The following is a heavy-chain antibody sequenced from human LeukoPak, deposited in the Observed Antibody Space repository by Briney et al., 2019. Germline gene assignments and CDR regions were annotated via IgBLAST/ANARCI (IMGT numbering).Heavy chain of an antibody. CDR2: ISSSGSTI. CDR3: ARDGGSGSQSIYFDY. V-gene: IGHV3-48*03. Sequence: PGGSLRLSCAASGFTFSSYEMNWVRQAPGKGLEWVSYISSSGSTIYYADSVKGRFTISRDNAKNSLYLQMNSLRAEDTAVYYCARDGGSGSQSIYFDYWGQGTLVTVSS. CDR1: GFTFSSYE. D-gene: IGHD3-10*01. J-gene: IGHJ4*02.